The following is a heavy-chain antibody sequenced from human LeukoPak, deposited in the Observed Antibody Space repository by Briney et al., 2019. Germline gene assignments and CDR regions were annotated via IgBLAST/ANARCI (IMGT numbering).Heavy chain of an antibody. J-gene: IGHJ4*02. CDR1: GFTFSNAW. CDR2: IKSKTDGGTT. D-gene: IGHD3-22*01. Sequence: PGGSLRLSCAASGFTFSNAWMSWVRQAPGKGLEWVGRIKSKTDGGTTDYAAPVKGRFTISRDDSKNTLYLQMNSLKTEDTAVYYCTTDQGYYDSSGCYAGSLGPRDSVWTIDYWGQGTLVTVSS. CDR3: TTDQGYYDSSGCYAGSLGPRDSVWTIDY. V-gene: IGHV3-15*01.